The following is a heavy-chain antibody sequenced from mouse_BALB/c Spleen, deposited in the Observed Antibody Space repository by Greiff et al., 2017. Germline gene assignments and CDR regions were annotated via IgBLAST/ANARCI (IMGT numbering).Heavy chain of an antibody. D-gene: IGHD2-14*01. CDR2: IWAGGST. V-gene: IGHV2-9*02. CDR1: GFSLTSYG. CDR3: ARAYYRYDEGDYYAMDY. J-gene: IGHJ4*01. Sequence: VKLVESGPGLVAPSQSLSITCTVSGFSLTSYGVHWVRQPPGKGLEWLGVIWAGGSTNYNSALMSRLSISKDNSKSQVFLKMNSLQTDDTAMYYCARAYYRYDEGDYYAMDYWGQGTSVTVSS.